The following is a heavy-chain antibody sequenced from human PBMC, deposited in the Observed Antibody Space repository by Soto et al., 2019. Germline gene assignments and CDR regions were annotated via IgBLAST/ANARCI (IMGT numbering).Heavy chain of an antibody. J-gene: IGHJ4*02. CDR2: IYPGDSDT. V-gene: IGHV5-51*01. CDR1: GYSFTTDC. Sequence: GESLKISSRGSGYSFTTDCNGGGRQLPEKGLAWMGIIYPGDSDTRYSPSFQGQVTISADKSISTAYLQWSSLKASDTAMYYCARLIAVAGTAELHSWAQGP. D-gene: IGHD6-19*01. CDR3: ARLIAVAGTAELHS.